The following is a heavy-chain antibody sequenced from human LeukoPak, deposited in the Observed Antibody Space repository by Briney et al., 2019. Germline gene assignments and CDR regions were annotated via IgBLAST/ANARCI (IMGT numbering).Heavy chain of an antibody. J-gene: IGHJ4*02. Sequence: ASVKVSCKASGYTFTGYYMHWVRQAPGQGLEWMGWINPNNGGTSYAQKFQGRVTMTRDTSITTAYMELPSLTSDDTAVYYCARGYSSPVPNFDYWGQGTLVAVSS. D-gene: IGHD6-13*01. CDR2: INPNNGGT. CDR1: GYTFTGYY. CDR3: ARGYSSPVPNFDY. V-gene: IGHV1-2*02.